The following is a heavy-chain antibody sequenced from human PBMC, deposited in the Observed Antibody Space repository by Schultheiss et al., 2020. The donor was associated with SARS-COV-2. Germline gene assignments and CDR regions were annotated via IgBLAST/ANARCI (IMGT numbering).Heavy chain of an antibody. CDR2: ISGNGDST. V-gene: IGHV3-64*01. D-gene: IGHD3-10*01. J-gene: IGHJ4*02. Sequence: GGSLRLSCAASGFTFSIYVMHWVRQAPGKGLEYVSAISGNGDSTYYANSVKGRFTISRDNSKNTLYLQMDSLRAEDMAVYYCASLPWFGELLFDYWGQGTLVTVSS. CDR3: ASLPWFGELLFDY. CDR1: GFTFSIYV.